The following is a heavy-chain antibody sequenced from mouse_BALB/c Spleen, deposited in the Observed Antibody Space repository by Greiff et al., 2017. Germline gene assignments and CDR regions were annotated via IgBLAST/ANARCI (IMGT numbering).Heavy chain of an antibody. J-gene: IGHJ3*01. CDR3: ARGYERAGFAY. Sequence: VQLQQSGPELVKPGASVKISCKASGYTFTDFNMHWVKQSHGKSLEWIGYIYPYNGGTGYNEKFKSKATFTVDNSYSTAYMELHSLTSEDSAVYYCARGYERAGFAYWGQGTLVTVSA. CDR1: GYTFTDFN. CDR2: IYPYNGGT. D-gene: IGHD2-14*01. V-gene: IGHV1S29*02.